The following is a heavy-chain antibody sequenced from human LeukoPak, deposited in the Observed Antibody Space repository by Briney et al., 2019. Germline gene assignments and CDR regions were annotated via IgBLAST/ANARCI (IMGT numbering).Heavy chain of an antibody. CDR1: GFTAGGNY. J-gene: IGHJ4*02. CDR3: ARDPGYGLVVDYGDC. Sequence: PGGSPRLSCAASGFTAGGNYMSSVRQAPGTGLESLSVIHRGGNTYYADSVKGRFTIFKDSSKNTVFLQMDSLRCEDTAVYYCARDPGYGLVVDYGDCWGQGTLV. D-gene: IGHD3-10*01. CDR2: IHRGGNT. V-gene: IGHV3-66*01.